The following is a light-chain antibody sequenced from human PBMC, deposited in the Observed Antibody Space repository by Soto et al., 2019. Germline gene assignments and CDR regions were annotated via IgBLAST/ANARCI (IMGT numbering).Light chain of an antibody. CDR2: LNSDGSH. CDR1: SGHNNYA. J-gene: IGLJ3*02. CDR3: QTWGTGTGV. Sequence: QPVLTQSPSASASLGASVKLTCTLSSGHNNYAIAWHQQQPEKGPRYLMKLNSDGSHTKGDGIPDRFSGSSSGAERYLTIPSLQSEDEADYYCQTWGTGTGVFGGGTKLTVL. V-gene: IGLV4-69*01.